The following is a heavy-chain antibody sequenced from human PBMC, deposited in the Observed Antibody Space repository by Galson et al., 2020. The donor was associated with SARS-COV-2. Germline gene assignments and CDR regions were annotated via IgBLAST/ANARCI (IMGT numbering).Heavy chain of an antibody. CDR3: ARVARLDCSGGSCYSFGAFDI. CDR2: IYYSGST. CDR1: GGSISSYY. Sequence: SETLSLTCTVSGGSISSYYWSWIRQPPGKGLEWIGYIYYSGSTNYNPSLKSRVTISVDTSKNQFSLKLSSVTAADTAVYYCARVARLDCSGGSCYSFGAFDIWGQGTMVTVSS. D-gene: IGHD2-15*01. V-gene: IGHV4-59*01. J-gene: IGHJ3*02.